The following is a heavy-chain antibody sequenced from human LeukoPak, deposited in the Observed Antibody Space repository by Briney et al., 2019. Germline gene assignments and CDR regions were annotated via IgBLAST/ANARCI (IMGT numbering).Heavy chain of an antibody. CDR2: IIPIFGTA. Sequence: SVKVSCKASGYTFISYGITWVRQAPGQGLEWMGGIIPIFGTANYAQKFQGRVTITTDESTSTAYMELSSLRSEDTAVYYCARDYVYSSSWEAFDYWGQGTLVTVSS. J-gene: IGHJ4*02. D-gene: IGHD6-13*01. V-gene: IGHV1-69*05. CDR1: GYTFISYG. CDR3: ARDYVYSSSWEAFDY.